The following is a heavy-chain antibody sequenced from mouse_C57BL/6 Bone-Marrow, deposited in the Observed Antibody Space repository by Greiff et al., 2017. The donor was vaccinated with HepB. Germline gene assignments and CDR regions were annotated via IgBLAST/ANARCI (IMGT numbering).Heavy chain of an antibody. CDR1: GYTFTDYY. CDR2: INPYNGGT. D-gene: IGHD4-1*01. Sequence: VQLKESGPVLVKPGASVKMSCKASGYTFTDYYMNWVKQSHGKSLEWIGVINPYNGGTSYNQKFKGKATLTVDKSSSTAYMELNSLTSEDSAVYYCARKPGRFDYWGQGTTLTVSS. V-gene: IGHV1-19*01. J-gene: IGHJ2*01. CDR3: ARKPGRFDY.